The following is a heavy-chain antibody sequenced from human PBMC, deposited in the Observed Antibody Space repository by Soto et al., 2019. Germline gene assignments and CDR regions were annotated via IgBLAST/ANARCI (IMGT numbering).Heavy chain of an antibody. CDR2: IYYSGST. CDR1: GGSISSGDYY. D-gene: IGHD3-22*01. V-gene: IGHV4-30-4*01. CDR3: ARRNGAYYDSSGYWYFQH. J-gene: IGHJ1*01. Sequence: TSETLSLTCTVSGGSISSGDYYWSWIRQPPGKGLEWIGYIYYSGSTYYNPSLKSRVTISVDTSKNQFSLKLSSVTAADTAVYYCARRNGAYYDSSGYWYFQHWGQGTLVTVSS.